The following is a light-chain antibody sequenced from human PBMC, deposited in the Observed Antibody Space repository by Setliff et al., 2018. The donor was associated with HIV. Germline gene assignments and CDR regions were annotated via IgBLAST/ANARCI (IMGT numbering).Light chain of an antibody. CDR1: SNDVGAYNT. Sequence: QSALAQPASVSGSPGQSITISCTGTSNDVGAYNTVYWYQQHPGEAPKLMIYDVSTRPSGVSNRFSGSKSGNTASLTISGLHTEDEADYYCSSYTSSSTDVFGTGTKVTVL. J-gene: IGLJ1*01. CDR2: DVS. CDR3: SSYTSSSTDV. V-gene: IGLV2-14*01.